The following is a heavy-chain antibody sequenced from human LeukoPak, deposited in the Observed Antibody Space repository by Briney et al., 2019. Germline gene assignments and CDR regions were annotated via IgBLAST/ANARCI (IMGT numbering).Heavy chain of an antibody. D-gene: IGHD3-10*01. CDR3: AKWQYYGSGDDY. CDR2: ISGSGDST. J-gene: IGHJ4*02. CDR1: GFTFSDYY. V-gene: IGHV3-23*01. Sequence: PGGSLRLSCAASGFTFSDYYMSWIRQAPNKGLEWLSTISGSGDSTYYADSVKGRFTISRDNSKNTLFLQMNSLRAEDTAIYYCAKWQYYGSGDDYWGQGTLVTVSS.